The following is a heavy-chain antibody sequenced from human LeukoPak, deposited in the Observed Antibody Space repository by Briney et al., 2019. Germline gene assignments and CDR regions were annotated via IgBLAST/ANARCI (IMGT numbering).Heavy chain of an antibody. D-gene: IGHD3-22*01. V-gene: IGHV3-33*01. Sequence: PGGALRLSCAASGFTFSSYGMHWVRQAPGKGLEWVAVIWYDGSNKYYADSVKGRFPISRDNSKNTLYLQMNSLRAEDTAVYYCAREGEKTYYYDSSGSNDAFDIWGQGTMVTVSS. J-gene: IGHJ3*02. CDR3: AREGEKTYYYDSSGSNDAFDI. CDR2: IWYDGSNK. CDR1: GFTFSSYG.